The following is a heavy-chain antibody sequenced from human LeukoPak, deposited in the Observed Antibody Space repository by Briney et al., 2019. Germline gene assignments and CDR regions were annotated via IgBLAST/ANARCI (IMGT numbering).Heavy chain of an antibody. D-gene: IGHD6-13*01. Sequence: SETLSLTCAVSGGSFSGYYWNWIRQPPGKGLEWIGEINHSGSTNYNPSLKSRVTISVDTSKNQFSLKLSSVTAADTAVYYRARGSTMGYSSSWYRWGQGTLVTVSP. CDR2: INHSGST. CDR3: ARGSTMGYSSSWYR. J-gene: IGHJ4*02. CDR1: GGSFSGYY. V-gene: IGHV4-34*01.